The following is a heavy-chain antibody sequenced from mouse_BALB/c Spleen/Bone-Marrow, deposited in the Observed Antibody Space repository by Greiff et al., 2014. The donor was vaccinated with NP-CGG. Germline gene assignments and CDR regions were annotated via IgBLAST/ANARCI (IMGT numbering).Heavy chain of an antibody. D-gene: IGHD2-2*01. CDR3: GRSYGYDDWFAY. Sequence: VQLKESGPELVKPGASVKISCKASGYSFTGYFTNWVKQSHGKSLEWIGRINPYNGDTFYNQKFKGKATLTVDKSSSTAHMELLSLTSEDSAVYYCGRSYGYDDWFAYWGQGTLVTVSA. CDR2: INPYNGDT. J-gene: IGHJ3*01. V-gene: IGHV1-37*01. CDR1: GYSFTGYF.